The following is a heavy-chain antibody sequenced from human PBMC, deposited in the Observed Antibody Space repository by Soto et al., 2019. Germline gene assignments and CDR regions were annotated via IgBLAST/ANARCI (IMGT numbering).Heavy chain of an antibody. CDR2: INPNSGGT. D-gene: IGHD1-7*01. J-gene: IGHJ6*02. Sequence: GASVKVSCKASGYTFTGYYMHWVRQAPGQGLEWMGWINPNSGGTNYAQKFQGRVTMTRDTSISTAYMELSRLRSDDTAVYYCASGGQTGTTPPRSYYGMDVWGQGTTVTVSS. V-gene: IGHV1-2*02. CDR1: GYTFTGYY. CDR3: ASGGQTGTTPPRSYYGMDV.